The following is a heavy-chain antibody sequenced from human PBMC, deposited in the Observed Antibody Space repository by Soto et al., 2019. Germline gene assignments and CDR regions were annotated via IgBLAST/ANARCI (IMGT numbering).Heavy chain of an antibody. D-gene: IGHD3-3*01. Sequence: SETLSLTCVVSDGSISTYDWWTWVRQPPGKGLEWIGKMFHSGGADYSPSLKSRVTISADSSKNHFSLRLTAVTAADTAVYYCETGNRDSMLEYWGQGTKVTVST. CDR2: MFHSGGA. V-gene: IGHV4-4*02. CDR3: ETGNRDSMLEY. J-gene: IGHJ4*02. CDR1: DGSISTYDW.